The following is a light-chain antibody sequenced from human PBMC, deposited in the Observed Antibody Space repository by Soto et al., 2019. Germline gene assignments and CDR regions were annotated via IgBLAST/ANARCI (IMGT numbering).Light chain of an antibody. Sequence: ILLTHSPFTLPASVVYRVTITFLSIQIINTCLSFYQQRPGQAPKILIYHASSLETCVPSRFSGSGSGTEFTLTISSLQPDDFASYYCQHYSSYGTFGQGTKVDIK. V-gene: IGKV1-5*01. CDR2: HAS. CDR3: QHYSSYGT. CDR1: QIINTC. J-gene: IGKJ1*01.